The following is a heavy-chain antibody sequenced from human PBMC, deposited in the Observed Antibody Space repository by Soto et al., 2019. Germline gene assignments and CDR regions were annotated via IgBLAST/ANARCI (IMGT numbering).Heavy chain of an antibody. J-gene: IGHJ4*02. CDR1: GLPFNNYY. V-gene: IGHV4-34*01. CDR2: INHSGIT. CDR3: ARLNFYDSSGPNIDY. Sequence: SETLSLTCAVNGLPFNNYYWGWIRPPPGKGLELLAEINHSGITNYNPSLQSRVSISVEPSKNQFYLTLTSVSAADTAVYYCARLNFYDSSGPNIDYWGQGTLVTVSS. D-gene: IGHD3-22*01.